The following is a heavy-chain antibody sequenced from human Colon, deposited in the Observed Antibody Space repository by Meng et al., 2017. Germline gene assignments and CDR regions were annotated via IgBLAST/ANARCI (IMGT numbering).Heavy chain of an antibody. Sequence: QVQLQEPGPGLVRPSETLSLTCTVSGGSVNSDNYYWNWLRQPPGKGLEWIGYIYYSGTTNYNPSLKSRVTISLYTSKNQFSLRLTSVAAADTAVYYCARLSGGQWLDSWGQGTLVTVSS. V-gene: IGHV4-61*01. CDR3: ARLSGGQWLDS. J-gene: IGHJ4*02. CDR1: GGSVNSDNYY. D-gene: IGHD2-15*01. CDR2: IYYSGTT.